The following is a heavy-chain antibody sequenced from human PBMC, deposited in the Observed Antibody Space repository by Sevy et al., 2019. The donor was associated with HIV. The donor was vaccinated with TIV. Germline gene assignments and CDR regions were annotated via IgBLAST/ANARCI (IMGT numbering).Heavy chain of an antibody. D-gene: IGHD3-22*01. Sequence: GGSLRLSCAASGFTFSDYWMSWVRQAPGKGLEWVANIKQDGYEKYYVDSVKGRFTISRDNAKNSLYLQMNSLRVEDTAGYYCARPYRTDPFYYYGSSGYYYPSYFDYWGQGTLVTVSS. V-gene: IGHV3-7*01. CDR2: IKQDGYEK. CDR1: GFTFSDYW. J-gene: IGHJ4*02. CDR3: ARPYRTDPFYYYGSSGYYYPSYFDY.